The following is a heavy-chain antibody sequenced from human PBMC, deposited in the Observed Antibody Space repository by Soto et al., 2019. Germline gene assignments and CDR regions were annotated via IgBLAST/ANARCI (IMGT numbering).Heavy chain of an antibody. CDR2: INHSGST. J-gene: IGHJ3*02. V-gene: IGHV4-34*01. CDR3: ARGQVASAFDI. Sequence: QVQLQQWGAGLLKPSETLSLTCAVYGGSFSGDYWCWIRQPPGKGLQWIGEINHSGSTNYNPSLKSRVTISVDTSKNQFSLKLSSVTAADTAGYYCARGQVASAFDIWGKGTMVTASS. CDR1: GGSFSGDY. D-gene: IGHD5-12*01.